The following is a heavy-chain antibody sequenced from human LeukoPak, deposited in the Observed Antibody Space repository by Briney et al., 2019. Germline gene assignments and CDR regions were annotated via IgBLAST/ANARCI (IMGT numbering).Heavy chain of an antibody. CDR1: GFTFSSCA. CDR3: ARHQSSVVVPAAIDY. J-gene: IGHJ4*02. V-gene: IGHV3-30*04. Sequence: GGSLRLSCAASGFTFSSCAMHWVRQAPGKGLEWVAVISYDGSNKYYADSVKGRFTISRDNSKNTLYLQMNSLKAEDTAVYYCARHQSSVVVPAAIDYWGQGTLVTVSS. CDR2: ISYDGSNK. D-gene: IGHD2-2*01.